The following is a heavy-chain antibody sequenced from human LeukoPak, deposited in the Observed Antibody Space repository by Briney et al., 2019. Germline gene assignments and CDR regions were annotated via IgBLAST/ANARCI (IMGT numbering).Heavy chain of an antibody. CDR2: INYSGTT. CDR1: GDSISSEY. Sequence: KPSETLSLTCTVSGDSISSEYWTWIRQPPGQGLEWIAYINYSGTTNYNPSLKSRVTISMDTPKNQFSLNLSSVTAADTAVYYCSRFSFGRNWFDPWGQGTLVTVSS. D-gene: IGHD3-10*01. CDR3: SRFSFGRNWFDP. V-gene: IGHV4-59*01. J-gene: IGHJ5*02.